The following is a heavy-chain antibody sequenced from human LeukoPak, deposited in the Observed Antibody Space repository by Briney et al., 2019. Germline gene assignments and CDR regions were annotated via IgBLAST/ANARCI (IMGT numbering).Heavy chain of an antibody. CDR2: INQDGSEK. J-gene: IGHJ4*02. CDR3: ARDRVWTVLY. D-gene: IGHD6-13*01. CDR1: GFTFSTYA. V-gene: IGHV3-7*01. Sequence: GGSLRLSCAASGFTFSTYAVNWVRQAPGKGLEWVANINQDGSEKYYVDSVKGRFTISRDNAKNSLYLQMNSLRAEDTAVYYCARDRVWTVLYWGQGTLVTVSS.